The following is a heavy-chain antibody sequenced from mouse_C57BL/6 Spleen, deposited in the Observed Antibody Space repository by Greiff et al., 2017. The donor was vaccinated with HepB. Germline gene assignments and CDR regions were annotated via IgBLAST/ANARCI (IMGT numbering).Heavy chain of an antibody. D-gene: IGHD2-3*01. Sequence: VQLQQSGPELVKPGASVKMSCKASGYTFTDYNMHWVKQSHGKSLEWIGYINPNNGGTSYNQKFKGKATLTVNKSSSTAYMELRSLTSEDSAVYYCARERDGYSWFAYWGQGTLVTVSA. CDR1: GYTFTDYN. CDR2: INPNNGGT. J-gene: IGHJ3*01. V-gene: IGHV1-22*01. CDR3: ARERDGYSWFAY.